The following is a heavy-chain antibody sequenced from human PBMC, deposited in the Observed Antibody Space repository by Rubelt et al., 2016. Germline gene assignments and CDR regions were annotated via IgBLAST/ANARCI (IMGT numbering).Heavy chain of an antibody. V-gene: IGHV3-72*01. Sequence: EVQLVESGGDLVQPGGSLRLSCAASGFTVNSHYMTWVRQAPGKGLEWVGRTRNKVKSYTTEYAASVKGRFTISRDDSKNSLYLRMNSLETEDTAMYYCARARTVTHYGMDVWGKGTTVTGST. CDR3: ARARTVTHYGMDV. D-gene: IGHD4-17*01. J-gene: IGHJ6*04. CDR1: GFTVNSHY. CDR2: TRNKVKSYTT.